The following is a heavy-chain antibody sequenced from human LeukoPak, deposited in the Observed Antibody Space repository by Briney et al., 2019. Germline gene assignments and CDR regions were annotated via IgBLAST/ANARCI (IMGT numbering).Heavy chain of an antibody. J-gene: IGHJ4*02. Sequence: GGSLRLSCAASGFTFSSYWMSWVRQAPGKGLEWVANIKQDGSEKYYVDSVKGRFTISRDNAKNSLYLQMNSLRAEDTAVYYCARGYGSSWLLYYFDYWGQGTLVTVSS. CDR3: ARGYGSSWLLYYFDY. CDR2: IKQDGSEK. D-gene: IGHD6-13*01. V-gene: IGHV3-7*04. CDR1: GFTFSSYW.